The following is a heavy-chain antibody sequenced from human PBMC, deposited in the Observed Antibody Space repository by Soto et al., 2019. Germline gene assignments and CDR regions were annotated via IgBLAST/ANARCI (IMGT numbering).Heavy chain of an antibody. CDR1: GYTSFNYG. CDR2: ISGYNGNT. J-gene: IGHJ4*02. Sequence: ASVKVSCKASGYTSFNYGISWVRQAPGQGLEWMGWISGYNGNTNYAQKFQARVTMTTDTSTRTAYMELNSLRAEDTALYYCAISQDRGGRTTFIYWGQGTQVTVSS. CDR3: AISQDRGGRTTFIY. D-gene: IGHD3-16*01. V-gene: IGHV1-18*01.